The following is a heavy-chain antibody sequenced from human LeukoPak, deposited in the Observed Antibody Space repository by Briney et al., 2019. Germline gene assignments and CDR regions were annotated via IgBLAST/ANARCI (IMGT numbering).Heavy chain of an antibody. CDR3: AKLIAAADPDY. V-gene: IGHV3-30*18. CDR1: GFTFSSCG. Sequence: PGGSLRLSCAASGFTFSSCGVQSVRQARGKGLEWVAVISYDGSNKYYADSVKGRFTISRDNSKNTLYLQMNSLRAEDTAVYYCAKLIAAADPDYWGQGTLVTVSS. J-gene: IGHJ4*02. D-gene: IGHD6-13*01. CDR2: ISYDGSNK.